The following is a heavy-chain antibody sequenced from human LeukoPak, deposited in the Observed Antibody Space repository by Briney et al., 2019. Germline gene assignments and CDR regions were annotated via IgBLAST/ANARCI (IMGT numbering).Heavy chain of an antibody. D-gene: IGHD3-9*01. CDR2: IYYSGST. CDR1: GGSISSGDYY. CDR3: ARFRGAYYDILTANREYWFDP. V-gene: IGHV4-30-4*01. J-gene: IGHJ5*02. Sequence: SQTLSLTCTVSGGSISSGDYYWSWIRQPPGKGLEWIGYIYYSGSTYYNPSLKSRVTISVDTSKNQFSLKLSSVTAADTAVYYCARFRGAYYDILTANREYWFDPWGQGTLVTVSS.